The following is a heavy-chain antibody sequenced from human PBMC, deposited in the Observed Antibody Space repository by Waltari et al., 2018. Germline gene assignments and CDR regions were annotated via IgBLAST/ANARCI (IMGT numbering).Heavy chain of an antibody. CDR3: AKGPKWELLPEPYFDY. CDR2: MRGSCGST. V-gene: IGHV3-23*01. J-gene: IGHJ4*02. CDR1: GFTFSSYA. Sequence: EVQLLESGGGLVQPGGSLRLSCAASGFTFSSYAMSWVRQAPGKGRDVVSAMRGSCGSTYYADSVKGRFTISRDNSKNTLYLQMNSLRAEDTAVYYCAKGPKWELLPEPYFDYWGQGTLVTVSS. D-gene: IGHD1-26*01.